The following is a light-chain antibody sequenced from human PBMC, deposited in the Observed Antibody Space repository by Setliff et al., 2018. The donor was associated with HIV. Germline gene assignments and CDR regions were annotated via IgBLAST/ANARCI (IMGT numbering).Light chain of an antibody. J-gene: IGLJ1*01. Sequence: QSALTQPASVSGSPGQSITLSCTGTSSDIGGYHLVSWYQQYPGKAPKLMIYEVTKRPSGLSNRFSGSKSGNTASLTISGLQAEDEADYYCCSYAGSKTLYVCGSGTKVT. CDR1: SSDIGGYHL. CDR3: CSYAGSKTLYV. CDR2: EVT. V-gene: IGLV2-23*02.